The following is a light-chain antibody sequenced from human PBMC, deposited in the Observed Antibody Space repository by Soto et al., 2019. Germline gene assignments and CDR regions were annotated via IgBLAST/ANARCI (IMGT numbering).Light chain of an antibody. Sequence: EIVLTQSPGTLSLSPGERATLSCRASQSVDSNYLGWYQQKPGQAPRLLIYAASSRATGIPDRFSGGGSGTDFTLTISRLDPEDFAVYYCQLYYSGMFGQGTKVEIK. V-gene: IGKV3-20*01. J-gene: IGKJ1*01. CDR3: QLYYSGM. CDR2: AAS. CDR1: QSVDSNY.